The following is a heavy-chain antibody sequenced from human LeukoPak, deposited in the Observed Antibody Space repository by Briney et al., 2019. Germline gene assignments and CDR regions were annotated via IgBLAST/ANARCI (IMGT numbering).Heavy chain of an antibody. V-gene: IGHV3-21*01. CDR2: ISSSSSYM. J-gene: IGHJ5*02. CDR1: GFTFSSYS. CDR3: ARTYYYDSSGYQRPNWFDP. D-gene: IGHD3-22*01. Sequence: PGGSLRLSCAASGFTFSSYSMNWVRQAPGKGLEWVSSISSSSSYMYYADSVKGRFTISRDNAKNSLYLQMNSLSAEDTAVYYCARTYYYDSSGYQRPNWFDPWGQGTLVTVSS.